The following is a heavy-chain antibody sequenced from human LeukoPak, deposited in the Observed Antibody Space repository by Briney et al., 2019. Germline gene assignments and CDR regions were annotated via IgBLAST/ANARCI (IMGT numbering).Heavy chain of an antibody. CDR1: GFTFSSYG. V-gene: IGHV3-30*02. CDR3: AKRVYYDFWSGYSAHNWFDP. D-gene: IGHD3-3*01. J-gene: IGHJ5*02. CDR2: IRYDGSNK. Sequence: GGSLRLSCAASGFTFSSYGMHWIRQAPGKGLEWVAFIRYDGSNKYYADSVKGRFTISRDNSKNTLYLRMNSLRAEDTAVYYCAKRVYYDFWSGYSAHNWFDPWGQGTLVTVSS.